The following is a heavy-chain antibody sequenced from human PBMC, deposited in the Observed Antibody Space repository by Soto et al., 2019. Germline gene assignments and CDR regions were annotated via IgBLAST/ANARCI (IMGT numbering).Heavy chain of an antibody. CDR3: ARGRASGSYYLLDY. CDR2: INPNSVNI. CDR1: GYTFPGSY. V-gene: IGHV1-8*02. J-gene: IGHJ4*02. Sequence: GASVKVSCTASGYTFPGSYMHWVRQATGHGLEWMGWINPNSVNIGYAQKFQGRVTMTRDTAIRTAYMEVSRLRSDDTAVYYCARGRASGSYYLLDYWGQGTLVTVS. D-gene: IGHD3-10*01.